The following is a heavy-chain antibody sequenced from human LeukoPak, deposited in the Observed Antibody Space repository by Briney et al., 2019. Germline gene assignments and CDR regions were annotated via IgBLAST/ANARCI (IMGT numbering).Heavy chain of an antibody. CDR1: WFTLYSFS. J-gene: IGHJ6*03. D-gene: IGHD3-10*01. Sequence: GSLRLSCAASWFTLYSFSIRWVRQGSGEGLGWVSAISGSGGSTYYADSVKGRFTISRDNSKNTLYLQMSSLRAEDTAVYYCARERSYYYYMDVWGKGTTVTVSS. CDR3: ARERSYYYYMDV. V-gene: IGHV3-23*01. CDR2: ISGSGGST.